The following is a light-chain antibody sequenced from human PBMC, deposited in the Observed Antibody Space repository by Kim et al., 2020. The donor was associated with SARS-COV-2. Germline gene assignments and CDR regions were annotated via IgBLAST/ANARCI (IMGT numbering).Light chain of an antibody. CDR2: EVT. J-gene: IGLJ1*01. Sequence: GQPTTLSCTGTSSDVGGKDLVSWYQQHPGKAPKLIIYEVTKWPSGVSNRFSGSKSGNTASLTISGLQTEDEADYYCCSYADSSTFVFGTGTKVTVL. V-gene: IGLV2-23*02. CDR3: CSYADSSTFV. CDR1: SSDVGGKDL.